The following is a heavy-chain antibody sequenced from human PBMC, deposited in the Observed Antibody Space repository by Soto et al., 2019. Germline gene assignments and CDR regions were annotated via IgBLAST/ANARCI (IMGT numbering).Heavy chain of an antibody. CDR1: GYTFTSYA. D-gene: IGHD5-12*01. J-gene: IGHJ6*03. CDR3: ARNGRVATSYYYSYMDA. CDR2: INAGNGNT. V-gene: IGHV1-3*01. Sequence: QVQLVQSGAEVKKPGASVKVSCKASGYTFTSYALHWVRQAPGQRLEWMGWINAGNGNTKYSQIFQGRVTFTRDTSASTAYMELSTLRSEDTAVYYCARNGRVATSYYYSYMDAWGKGTTVTVSS.